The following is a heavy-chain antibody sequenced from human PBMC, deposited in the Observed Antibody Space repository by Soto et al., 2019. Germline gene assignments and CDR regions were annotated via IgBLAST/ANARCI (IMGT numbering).Heavy chain of an antibody. V-gene: IGHV4-30-4*01. CDR2: IYDSGNT. D-gene: IGHD2-21*01. Sequence: QVQLQESGPGLVKPSQTLSLTCTVSGGSISDGAYYWSWIRQPPGKGLEWIGHIYDSGNTYNNPSLKRRLTISVDTSKNHFALNLNSVTAADTAVSYCASGLSGDKVDQWGQGTLVTVSS. CDR1: GGSISDGAYY. CDR3: ASGLSGDKVDQ. J-gene: IGHJ4*02.